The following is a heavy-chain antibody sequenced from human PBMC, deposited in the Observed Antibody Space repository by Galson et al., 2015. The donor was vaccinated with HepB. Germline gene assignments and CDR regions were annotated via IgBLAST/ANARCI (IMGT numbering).Heavy chain of an antibody. Sequence: SVKVSCKASGGTFSSYTISWVRQALGQGLEWMGRIIPILGIANYAQKFQGRVTITADKSTSSAYMELSSLRSEDTAVYYCARVKNYYDSSGYRYYYFDYWGQGTLVTVSS. V-gene: IGHV1-69*02. CDR2: IIPILGIA. CDR3: ARVKNYYDSSGYRYYYFDY. CDR1: GGTFSSYT. J-gene: IGHJ4*02. D-gene: IGHD3-22*01.